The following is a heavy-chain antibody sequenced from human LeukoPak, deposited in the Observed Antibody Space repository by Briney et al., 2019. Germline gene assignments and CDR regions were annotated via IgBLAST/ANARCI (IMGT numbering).Heavy chain of an antibody. V-gene: IGHV4-39*07. CDR2: IYYSGST. CDR3: AGGGYDSSGYYYWYFDL. Sequence: PSETLSLTCAVSGGSISSSSYYWGWIRQPPGKGLEWIGSIYYSGSTYYNPSLKSRVTISVDMSKNQFSLKLSSVTAADTAVYYCAGGGYDSSGYYYWYFDLWGRGTLVTVSS. CDR1: GGSISSSSYY. J-gene: IGHJ2*01. D-gene: IGHD3-22*01.